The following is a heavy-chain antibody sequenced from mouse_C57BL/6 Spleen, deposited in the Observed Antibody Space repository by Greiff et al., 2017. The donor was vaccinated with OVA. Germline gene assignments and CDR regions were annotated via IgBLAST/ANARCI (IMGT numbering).Heavy chain of an antibody. D-gene: IGHD2-12*01. J-gene: IGHJ2*01. CDR1: GYSFTSYY. CDR2: IYPGSGNT. CDR3: ARIVYDAGFDY. Sequence: VQLQQSGPELVKPGASVKISCKASGYSFTSYYIHWVKQRPGQGLEWIGWIYPGSGNTKYNEKFKGKATLTADTSSSTAYMQLSSLTTEDAAVYYCARIVYDAGFDYWGQGTTLTVSS. V-gene: IGHV1-66*01.